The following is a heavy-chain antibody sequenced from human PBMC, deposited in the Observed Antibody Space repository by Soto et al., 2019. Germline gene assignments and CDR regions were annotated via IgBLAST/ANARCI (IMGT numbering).Heavy chain of an antibody. V-gene: IGHV1-46*01. J-gene: IGHJ4*02. D-gene: IGHD2-8*02. CDR1: GYIFTNIY. Sequence: QVQLVQSGAEVKNPGASVKISCKPFGYIFTNIYMHWVRQAPVQGLEWTGQSNPTGDGTDYPQKFSGRVTVTTDTSTSTLYMELSSLRPAVTAVYYCASEYSTGASHSQAFDYWGQGTRVTVSS. CDR2: SNPTGDGT. CDR3: ASEYSTGASHSQAFDY.